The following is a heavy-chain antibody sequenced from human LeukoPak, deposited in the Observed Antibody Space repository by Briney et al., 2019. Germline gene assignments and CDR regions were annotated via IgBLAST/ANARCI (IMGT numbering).Heavy chain of an antibody. D-gene: IGHD7-27*01. V-gene: IGHV1-2*02. CDR1: GYTFTGYY. Sequence: ASVKVSCKASGYTFTGYYMHWVRQAPGQGLEWVGWINPNSGGTNYAQKFQGRVTMTRDTSISTAYMELSRLTSDDTAVYYCARQTGDSPLYYFDYWGQGTLVTVSS. J-gene: IGHJ4*02. CDR3: ARQTGDSPLYYFDY. CDR2: INPNSGGT.